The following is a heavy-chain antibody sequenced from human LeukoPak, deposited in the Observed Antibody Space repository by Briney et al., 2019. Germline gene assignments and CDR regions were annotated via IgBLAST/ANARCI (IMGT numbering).Heavy chain of an antibody. J-gene: IGHJ4*01. Sequence: AAVKASCMASGYTFTDHYIHWVRQPPGQGLEWMGWINPNSGGTNYAHKFQGRVTMTRDTSISTAYMDLSRLRSDDTAVYYCASGGYKLDYWGEGSLASVSS. CDR3: ASGGYKLDY. CDR2: INPNSGGT. CDR1: GYTFTDHY. V-gene: IGHV1-2*02. D-gene: IGHD5-18*01.